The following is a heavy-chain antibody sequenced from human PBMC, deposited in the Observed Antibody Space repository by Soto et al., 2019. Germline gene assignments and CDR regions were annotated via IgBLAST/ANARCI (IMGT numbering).Heavy chain of an antibody. D-gene: IGHD6-19*01. V-gene: IGHV4-61*01. CDR1: GGSVSSGSYY. CDR2: IYYSGST. J-gene: IGHJ6*02. Sequence: QVQLQESGPGLVKPSETLSLTCTVSGGSVSSGSYYWSWIRQPPGKGLEWIGYIYYSGSTNYNPSPKSRVTISVDTSKYQFSLKLSSVTAADTAVYYCATLHSSGGKTYYYYYGMDVWGQGTTVTVSS. CDR3: ATLHSSGGKTYYYYYGMDV.